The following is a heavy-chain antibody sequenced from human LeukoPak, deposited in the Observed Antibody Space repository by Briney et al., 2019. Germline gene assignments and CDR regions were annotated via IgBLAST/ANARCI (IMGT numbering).Heavy chain of an antibody. V-gene: IGHV4-59*01. J-gene: IGHJ6*03. CDR1: GGSISSYY. Sequence: PSETLSLTCTVSGGSISSYYWSWIRQPPGKGLEWIGYISYSGSTKYNPSLKSRVTISVDTSKNQFSLKLSSVTAADTAVYYCARAREDYIWGSYPERDYYYYMDLWGKGTTVTISS. CDR3: ARAREDYIWGSYPERDYYYYMDL. D-gene: IGHD3-16*02. CDR2: ISYSGST.